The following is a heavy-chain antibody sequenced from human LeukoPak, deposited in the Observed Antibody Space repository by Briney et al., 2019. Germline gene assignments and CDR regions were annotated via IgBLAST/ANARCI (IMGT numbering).Heavy chain of an antibody. CDR1: GFTFTDYL. CDR2: IKADGSEK. Sequence: PGGSLRLSCAASGFTFTDYLMTWVRQAPGKGLEWVADIKADGSEKYYVDSVKGRFTILRDNAKNSPYLQMNSLRAEDTAVYYCARDHLYYDISGPRFDYWGQGTRVTVSS. CDR3: ARDHLYYDISGPRFDY. J-gene: IGHJ4*02. V-gene: IGHV3-7*01. D-gene: IGHD3-9*01.